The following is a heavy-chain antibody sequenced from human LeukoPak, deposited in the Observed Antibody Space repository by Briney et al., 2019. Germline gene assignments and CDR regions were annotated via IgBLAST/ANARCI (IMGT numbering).Heavy chain of an antibody. J-gene: IGHJ4*02. CDR3: ARDRAQQLAAFDY. Sequence: GGSLRLSCAASGFTFSSYSMSWVRQAPGKGLEWVSSISSSSSYIYYADSVKGRFTISRDNAKNSLYLQMNSLRAEDTAVYYCARDRAQQLAAFDYWGQGTLVTVSS. CDR1: GFTFSSYS. V-gene: IGHV3-21*01. CDR2: ISSSSSYI. D-gene: IGHD6-13*01.